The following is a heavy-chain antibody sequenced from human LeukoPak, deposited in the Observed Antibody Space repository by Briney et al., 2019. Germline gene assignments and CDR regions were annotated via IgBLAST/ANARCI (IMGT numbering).Heavy chain of an antibody. CDR2: IYPGDSDT. V-gene: IGHV5-51*01. D-gene: IGHD3-22*01. J-gene: IGHJ4*02. CDR1: GYSFTSYW. Sequence: GESPKISCKGSGYSFTSYWIGWVRQMPGKGLEWMGIIYPGDSDTRYSPSFQGQVTISADKSISTAYLQWSSLKASDTAMYYCARRGDSSGYCFDYWGQGTLVTVSS. CDR3: ARRGDSSGYCFDY.